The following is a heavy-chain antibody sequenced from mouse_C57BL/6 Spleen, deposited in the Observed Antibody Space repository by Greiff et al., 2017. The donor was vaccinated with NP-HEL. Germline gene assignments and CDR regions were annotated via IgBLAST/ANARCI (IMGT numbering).Heavy chain of an antibody. CDR3: AREGDYYGSSYAWYFDV. J-gene: IGHJ1*03. CDR1: GFTFSDYY. D-gene: IGHD1-1*01. V-gene: IGHV5-16*01. CDR2: INYDGSST. Sequence: EVKLMESEGGLVQPGSSMKLSCTASGFTFSDYYMAWVRQVPEKGLEWVANINYDGSSTYYLDSLKSRFIISRDNAKNILYLQMSSLKSEDTATYYCAREGDYYGSSYAWYFDVWGTGTTVTVSS.